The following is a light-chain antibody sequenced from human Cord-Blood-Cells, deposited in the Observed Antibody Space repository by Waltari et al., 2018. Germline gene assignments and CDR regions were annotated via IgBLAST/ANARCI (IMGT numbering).Light chain of an antibody. CDR1: QSVLYSSNNKNY. CDR2: WAS. CDR3: QQYYSTPYT. V-gene: IGKV4-1*01. Sequence: DIVMTQPPDSLAVSLGERATINCKSSQSVLYSSNNKNYLAWYQQKPGQPPKLLIYWASTRESGVPDRFSGSGSGTDVTLTISSLQAEDVAVYYCQQYYSTPYTFGQGTKLEIK. J-gene: IGKJ2*01.